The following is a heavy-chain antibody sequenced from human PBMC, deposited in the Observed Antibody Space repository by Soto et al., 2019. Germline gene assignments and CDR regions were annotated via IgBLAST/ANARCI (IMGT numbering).Heavy chain of an antibody. CDR3: ARASPPSYHFDY. CDR2: IYHSGST. V-gene: IGHV4-4*02. Sequence: PSETLSLTCAASGGSISSSNWWSWVRQPPGKGLEWIGGIYHSGSTNYNPSLKSRVTISVDKSKNQFSLKLSSVTAADTAVYYCARASPPSYHFDYWGQGTLVTVSS. J-gene: IGHJ4*02. CDR1: GGSISSSNW. D-gene: IGHD1-26*01.